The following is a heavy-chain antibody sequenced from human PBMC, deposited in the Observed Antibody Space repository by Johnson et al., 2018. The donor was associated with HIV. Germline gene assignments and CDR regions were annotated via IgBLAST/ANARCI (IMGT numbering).Heavy chain of an antibody. D-gene: IGHD6-6*01. V-gene: IGHV3-30*04. CDR1: GFTFRNYA. Sequence: QVQLVESGGGVVQPGTSLRLSCAASGFTFRNYAMHWVRQAPGKGLEWVAVISYDGSNKYYADSVKGRFTFSRDHSKNTLFLQMNSLRAEDTAVYFCAKVHIAARWSDAFDIWGQGTMVTVSS. CDR2: ISYDGSNK. CDR3: AKVHIAARWSDAFDI. J-gene: IGHJ3*02.